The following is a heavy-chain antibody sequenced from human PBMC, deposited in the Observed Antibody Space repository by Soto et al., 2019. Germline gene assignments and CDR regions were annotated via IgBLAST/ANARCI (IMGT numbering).Heavy chain of an antibody. CDR1: GYTFTSYA. CDR3: GRSXVVVTAADY. Sequence: ASVKVSCKASGYTFTSYAMHWVRQAPGQRLEWMGWINAGNGNTKYSQKFQGRVTITRDTSASTAYMELSSLRSEDTAVYYCGRSXVVVTAADYWGQGTLVTVSS. V-gene: IGHV1-3*01. J-gene: IGHJ4*02. D-gene: IGHD2-21*02. CDR2: INAGNGNT.